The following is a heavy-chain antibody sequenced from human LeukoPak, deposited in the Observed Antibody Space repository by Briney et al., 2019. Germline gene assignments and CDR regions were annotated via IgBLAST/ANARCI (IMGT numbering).Heavy chain of an antibody. CDR1: GFTFSSYA. V-gene: IGHV3-30-3*01. CDR2: ISYDGSNK. CDR3: ARGRTNSSPFGY. Sequence: GRSLRLSCAASGFTFSSYAMHWVRQAPGKGLEWVAVISYDGSNKYYADSVEGRFTISRDNSKNTLYLQMNSLRAEDTAVYYCARGRTNSSPFGYWGQGTLVTVSS. D-gene: IGHD6-13*01. J-gene: IGHJ4*02.